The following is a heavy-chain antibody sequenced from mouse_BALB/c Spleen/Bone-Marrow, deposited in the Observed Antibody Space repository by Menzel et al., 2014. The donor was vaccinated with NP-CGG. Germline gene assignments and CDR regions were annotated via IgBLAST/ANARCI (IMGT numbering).Heavy chain of an antibody. Sequence: VQRVESGPGLVTPSPSLSISCTVSGFSLTGYGISWVRQSPGQGLEWLGMIWGDGSTDYNSALKSRLSISKDNSKSQVFLKMNSLQTDDTARYYCARDSCLMTRALDYWGQGTPVTVSS. V-gene: IGHV2-6-7*01. CDR3: ARDSCLMTRALDY. D-gene: IGHD2-3*01. CDR2: IWGDGST. J-gene: IGHJ4*01. CDR1: GFSLTGYG.